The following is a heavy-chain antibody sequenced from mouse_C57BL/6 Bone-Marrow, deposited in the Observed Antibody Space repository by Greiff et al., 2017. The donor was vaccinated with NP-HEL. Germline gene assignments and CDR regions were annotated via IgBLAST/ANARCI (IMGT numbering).Heavy chain of an antibody. V-gene: IGHV1-4*01. CDR1: GYTFTSYT. CDR2: INPGSGST. J-gene: IGHJ2*01. Sequence: QVQLQQSGAELARPGASVKMSCKASGYTFTSYTMHWVKQRPGQGLEWIGYINPGSGSTKYNQKFKDKATLTADKSSRTAYMQLSSLTSEDSAVYYCAREGNDNGYYLDYWGQGTTLTVSS. CDR3: AREGNDNGYYLDY. D-gene: IGHD2-2*01.